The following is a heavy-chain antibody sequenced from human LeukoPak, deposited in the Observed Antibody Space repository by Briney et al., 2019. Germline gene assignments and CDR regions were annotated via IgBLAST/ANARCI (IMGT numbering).Heavy chain of an antibody. CDR1: GGSISSYY. CDR2: TYYSGST. D-gene: IGHD2-2*01. J-gene: IGHJ6*03. V-gene: IGHV4-59*08. Sequence: EASETLSLTCTVSGGSISSYYWSWIRQPPGKGLEWIGYTYYSGSTNYNPSLKSRVTISVDTSKNQFSLKLSSVTAADTAVYYCARSHSCDDCYYYYMDVWGKGTTVTVSS. CDR3: ARSHSCDDCYYYYMDV.